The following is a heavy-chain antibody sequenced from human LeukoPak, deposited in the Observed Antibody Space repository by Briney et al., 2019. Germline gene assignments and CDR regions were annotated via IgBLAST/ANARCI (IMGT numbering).Heavy chain of an antibody. CDR2: ISSSGSTI. V-gene: IGHV3-48*03. J-gene: IGHJ6*03. CDR1: GFTFSSYE. Sequence: PGGSLRLSCAASGFTFSSYEMNWVRQAPGKGLEWVSYISSSGSTIYYADSVKGRFTISRDNAKNSLYLQMNSLRAEDTAVYYCAKDGLWIGEKKANMDIWGKGTTV. D-gene: IGHD3-10*01. CDR3: AKDGLWIGEKKANMDI.